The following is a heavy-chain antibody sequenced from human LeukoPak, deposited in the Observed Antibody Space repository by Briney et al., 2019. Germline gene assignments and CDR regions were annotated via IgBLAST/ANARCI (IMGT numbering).Heavy chain of an antibody. V-gene: IGHV4-59*01. CDR3: GIDFSTSDYRGTAFDY. Sequence: PSETLTLTCAVCGGTISSYDRSWVRQPPGKGLEWVGYIYYSGNTNYNPSLKSGVTISVDTSKNQFSLKLRSVTAAGKTVYYCGIDFSTSDYRGTAFDYWGQGTLVTVSS. D-gene: IGHD4-23*01. CDR2: IYYSGNT. CDR1: GGTISSYD. J-gene: IGHJ4*02.